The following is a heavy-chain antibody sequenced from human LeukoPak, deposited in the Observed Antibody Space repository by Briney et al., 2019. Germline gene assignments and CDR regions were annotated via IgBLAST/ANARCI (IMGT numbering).Heavy chain of an antibody. CDR1: GGSISSGDYY. CDR2: IYYSGST. Sequence: SETLSLTCTVSGGSISSGDYYWSWVRQPPGKGLEWIGYIYYSGSTYYNPSLKSRVTISVDTSKNQFSLKLSSVTAADTAVYYCAREGVVRGVIKLWGQGTLITVSS. D-gene: IGHD3-10*01. J-gene: IGHJ4*02. CDR3: AREGVVRGVIKL. V-gene: IGHV4-30-4*02.